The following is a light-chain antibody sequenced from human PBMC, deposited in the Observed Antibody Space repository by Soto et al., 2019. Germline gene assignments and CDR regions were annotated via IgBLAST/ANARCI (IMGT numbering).Light chain of an antibody. CDR1: QSVSSY. Sequence: EIVMTQSPATLSVSPGERATLSCRASQSVSSYLLWYQQKPGQTPRLLIYDASNRATGIPARFSGSGSETNFTLTIRRMEPEDVGMYYCQQYGSSPITFGQGTRLEI. CDR2: DAS. V-gene: IGKV3-11*01. CDR3: QQYGSSPIT. J-gene: IGKJ5*01.